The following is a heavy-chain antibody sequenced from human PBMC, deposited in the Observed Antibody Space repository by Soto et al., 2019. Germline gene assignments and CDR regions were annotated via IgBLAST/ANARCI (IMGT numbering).Heavy chain of an antibody. CDR1: GSTFSSYA. Sequence: QVQLVQSGAEVKKPGSSVKVSCKASGSTFSSYAISWVRQAPGQGLEWMGGIIPIFGTTKYAQKFRGRVTIPADESTSTAYMELSSLRSEATAVYFCARDSKSGTTELGLYSYYNMDVWGQGTTVTVSS. CDR2: IIPIFGTT. CDR3: ARDSKSGTTELGLYSYYNMDV. V-gene: IGHV1-69*01. J-gene: IGHJ6*02. D-gene: IGHD1-1*01.